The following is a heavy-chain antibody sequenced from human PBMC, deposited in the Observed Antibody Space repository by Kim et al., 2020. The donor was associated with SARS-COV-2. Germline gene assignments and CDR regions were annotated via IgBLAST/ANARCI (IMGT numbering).Heavy chain of an antibody. V-gene: IGHV3-23*01. CDR3: AKDSTIEGGGSRS. D-gene: IGHD1-26*01. J-gene: IGHJ4*02. Sequence: YAASVKGRFTISRDNTKNTLYLQMNGLRAEDTAVYYCAKDSTIEGGGSRSWGQGTLVTVSS.